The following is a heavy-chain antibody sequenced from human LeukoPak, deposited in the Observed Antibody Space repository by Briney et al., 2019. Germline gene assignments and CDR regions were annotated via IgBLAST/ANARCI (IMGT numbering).Heavy chain of an antibody. CDR3: ARRLSGSYCFDY. D-gene: IGHD1-26*01. V-gene: IGHV4-59*01. J-gene: IGHJ4*02. Sequence: PSETLSLTCTVSGGSISSYYWSWIRQPPGKGLEWIGYIYYSGSTNYNPSLKSRVTISVDTSKNQFSLKLSSVTAADTAVYYCARRLSGSYCFDYWGQGTLVTVSS. CDR1: GGSISSYY. CDR2: IYYSGST.